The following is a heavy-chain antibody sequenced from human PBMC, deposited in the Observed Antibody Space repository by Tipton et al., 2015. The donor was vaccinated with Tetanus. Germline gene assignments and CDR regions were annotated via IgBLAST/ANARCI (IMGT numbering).Heavy chain of an antibody. CDR1: GGSISSGTFY. V-gene: IGHV4-39*01. D-gene: IGHD1-26*01. Sequence: TLSLTCTVSGGSISSGTFYWDWIRQTPGKGLEWIGNIYSYNGNTLQNPSLQSRVTISLDKSKNQFSLKLRSVTAADTAVYYCARRGGGSTFDHWGQGTLVTVSS. CDR3: ARRGGGSTFDH. CDR2: IYSYNGNT. J-gene: IGHJ4*02.